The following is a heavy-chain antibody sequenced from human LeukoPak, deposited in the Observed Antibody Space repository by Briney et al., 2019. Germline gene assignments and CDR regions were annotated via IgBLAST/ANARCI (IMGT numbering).Heavy chain of an antibody. CDR1: GYTLTELP. Sequence: ASVKVSCKVSGYTLTELPMHWVRQAPGKGLEWMGGFDPEDGVTIYAQKFQGRVTMTEDTSTDTAYMELSSLRSEDTAVYYCATGLRLDGSGSYYKLWGQGTLVTVSS. V-gene: IGHV1-24*01. CDR3: ATGLRLDGSGSYYKL. J-gene: IGHJ4*02. D-gene: IGHD3-10*01. CDR2: FDPEDGVT.